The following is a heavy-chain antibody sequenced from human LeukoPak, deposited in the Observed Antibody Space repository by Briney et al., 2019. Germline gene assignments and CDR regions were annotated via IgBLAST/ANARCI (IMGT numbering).Heavy chain of an antibody. CDR2: ISGSGAT. D-gene: IGHD6-13*01. CDR1: GFTFSTSA. CDR3: ASGFRIAAAADGGDY. V-gene: IGHV3-23*01. Sequence: AGGSLRLSCAASGFTFSTSAMTWVRQAPGKGLEWVSGISGSGATDYADSVKGRFTISRDNSKNTLYLQMNSLRAEDTAVYYCASGFRIAAAADGGDYWGQGTLVTVSS. J-gene: IGHJ4*02.